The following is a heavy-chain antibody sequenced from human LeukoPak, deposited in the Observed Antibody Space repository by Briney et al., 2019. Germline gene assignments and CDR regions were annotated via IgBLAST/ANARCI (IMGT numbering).Heavy chain of an antibody. CDR2: IWYDGSDK. J-gene: IGHJ6*03. D-gene: IGHD6-19*01. CDR3: ARGKRQWLAAYYYYYMDV. V-gene: IGHV3-33*01. CDR1: GFSFSNYG. Sequence: GGSLRLSCAASGFSFSNYGMHWVRQAPGKGLEWVSLIWYDGSDKYYADSVKGRFTISRDNSKNTVSLQMSSLRAEDTAVYYCARGKRQWLAAYYYYYMDVWGKGTTVTVSS.